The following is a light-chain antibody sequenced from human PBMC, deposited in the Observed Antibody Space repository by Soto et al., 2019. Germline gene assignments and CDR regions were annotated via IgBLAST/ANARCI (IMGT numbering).Light chain of an antibody. CDR2: GAS. CDR1: QSVSSSY. J-gene: IGKJ1*01. Sequence: EIVLTQSPGTLSLSPGERATLSCRASQSVSSSYLAWYQQKPGQAPRLLIYGASSRVTGIPDRFSGSGSGTDFTLTISRLEPEDFGVYYCQQYGRSPWTFGQGTKVDIK. CDR3: QQYGRSPWT. V-gene: IGKV3-20*01.